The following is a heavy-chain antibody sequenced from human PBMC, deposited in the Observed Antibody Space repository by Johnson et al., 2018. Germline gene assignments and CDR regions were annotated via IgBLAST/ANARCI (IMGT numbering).Heavy chain of an antibody. CDR3: ARAGSGSYSFYYDMDV. J-gene: IGHJ6*02. CDR2: IRNKDYGGTT. V-gene: IGHV3-49*05. D-gene: IGHD3-10*01. CDR1: EFTFGDNA. Sequence: VQLVQSGGGLVKPGRSLRLSCTASEFTFGDNAMSWFRQAPGKGLEWVGFIRNKDYGGTTEYAASVKGRFTISTADSKSIAYLQMSSLKTEDTAVYYCARAGSGSYSFYYDMDVWGQGTTVTVFS.